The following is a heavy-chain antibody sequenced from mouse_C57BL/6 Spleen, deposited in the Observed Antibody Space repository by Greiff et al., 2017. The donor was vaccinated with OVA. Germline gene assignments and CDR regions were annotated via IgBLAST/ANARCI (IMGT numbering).Heavy chain of an antibody. V-gene: IGHV1-50*01. CDR3: ARRGGGYLRGGYFDD. CDR1: GYTFTSYW. Sequence: VQLQQPGAELVKPGASVKLSCKASGYTFTSYWMQWVKQRPGQGLEWIGEIDPSDSYTNYNQKFKGKATLTVDTSSSTAYMPLSSLTSEDSAVYYCARRGGGYLRGGYFDDWGQGTTRTVSS. J-gene: IGHJ2*01. CDR2: IDPSDSYT. D-gene: IGHD5-1*01.